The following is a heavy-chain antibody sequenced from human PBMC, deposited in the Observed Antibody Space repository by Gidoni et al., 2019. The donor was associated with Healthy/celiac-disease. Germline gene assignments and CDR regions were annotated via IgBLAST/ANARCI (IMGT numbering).Heavy chain of an antibody. D-gene: IGHD6-13*01. CDR3: TRKYSSSWYPYYYMDV. V-gene: IGHV3-49*05. CDR2: IRSKAYGGTT. CDR1: GFTFGDYA. J-gene: IGHJ6*03. Sequence: EVQLVESGGGLVKPGRSLRLSCTASGFTFGDYAMSWFRQGPGKGLEWVGFIRSKAYGGTTEYAASVKGRFTISRDDSKSIAYLQMNSLKTEDTAVYYCTRKYSSSWYPYYYMDVWGKGTTVTVSS.